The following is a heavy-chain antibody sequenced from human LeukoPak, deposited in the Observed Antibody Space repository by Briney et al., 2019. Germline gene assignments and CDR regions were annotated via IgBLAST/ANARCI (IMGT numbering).Heavy chain of an antibody. CDR2: IYYSGST. CDR3: ARPGAIVGATYQPLKT. CDR1: GGSISSHY. J-gene: IGHJ5*02. D-gene: IGHD1-26*01. V-gene: IGHV4-59*08. Sequence: SETLSLTCTVSGGSISSHYWNWIRQSPGRGLEWIGYIYYSGSTNYNPSLKSRVTISVDTSKNQFSLRLSSVTAADTAVYYCARPGAIVGATYQPLKTWGQGTLVTVSS.